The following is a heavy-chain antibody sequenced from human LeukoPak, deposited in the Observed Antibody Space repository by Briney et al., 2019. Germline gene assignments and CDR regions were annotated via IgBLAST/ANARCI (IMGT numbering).Heavy chain of an antibody. Sequence: GASVKVSCKASGYTFTSYAMHWVRQAPGQRLEWMGWINAGNGNTKYSQKFQGRVTITRDTSASTAYMELSSLRSEDTAVYYCARVEEDTAMVPHFGYWGQGTLVTVSS. J-gene: IGHJ4*02. CDR3: ARVEEDTAMVPHFGY. CDR2: INAGNGNT. D-gene: IGHD5-18*01. V-gene: IGHV1-3*01. CDR1: GYTFTSYA.